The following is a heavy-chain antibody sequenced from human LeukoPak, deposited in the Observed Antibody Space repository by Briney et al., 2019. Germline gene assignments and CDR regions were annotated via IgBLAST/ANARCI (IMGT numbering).Heavy chain of an antibody. V-gene: IGHV1-8*01. CDR2: MNPNSGNT. D-gene: IGHD5-12*01. Sequence: GASVKVSCKVSGYTFTSYDINWVRQATGQGLEWMGWMNPNSGNTGYAQKFQGRVTMTRNTSISTAYMELSSLRSEDTAVYYCARGKDIVATIPPHFDYWGQGTLVTVSS. J-gene: IGHJ4*02. CDR3: ARGKDIVATIPPHFDY. CDR1: GYTFTSYD.